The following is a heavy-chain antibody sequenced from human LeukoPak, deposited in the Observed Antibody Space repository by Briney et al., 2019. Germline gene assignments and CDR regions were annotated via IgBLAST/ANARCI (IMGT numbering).Heavy chain of an antibody. D-gene: IGHD1-7*01. CDR2: VGGGDDI. CDR1: GFTFNIYG. Sequence: GGSLRLSCVASGFTFNIYGMSWVRQAPGKGLEWVSSVGGGDDIHYADSVKGRFTGYRDNAKNTVYLQMNSLRVEDTAMYFCTRDATPGNSIWDHFRSWGQGTLVTVSS. V-gene: IGHV3-23*01. CDR3: TRDATPGNSIWDHFRS. J-gene: IGHJ4*02.